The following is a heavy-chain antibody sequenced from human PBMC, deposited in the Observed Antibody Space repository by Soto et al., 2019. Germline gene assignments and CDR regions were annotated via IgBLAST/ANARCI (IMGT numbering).Heavy chain of an antibody. CDR1: GFTFSSYA. CDR3: AKGRLGFCGGLTCPAN. D-gene: IGHD2-15*01. Sequence: PGGSLRLSCAASGFTFSSYAMDWVRQAPWRGLEWVSGIDYSGATFYADSVKGRFTISRDDSKNTLYLQMSSLRAEDTALYYCAKGRLGFCGGLTCPANWGQGTLVTVSS. CDR2: IDYSGAT. V-gene: IGHV3-23*01. J-gene: IGHJ4*02.